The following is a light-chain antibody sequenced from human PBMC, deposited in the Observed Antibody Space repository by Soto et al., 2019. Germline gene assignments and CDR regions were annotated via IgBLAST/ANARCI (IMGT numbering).Light chain of an antibody. CDR3: YSYTSSSTVL. J-gene: IGLJ2*01. CDR1: SSDIGGYNY. CDR2: DVS. V-gene: IGLV2-14*03. Sequence: QSALTQPASVSGSPGQSITISCTGISSDIGGYNYVSWYQQLPGKAPKLMIYDVSNRRSGVSNRFSGSKSGNTASLTISGLQAEDEADYYCYSYTSSSTVLLGGGTKLTVL.